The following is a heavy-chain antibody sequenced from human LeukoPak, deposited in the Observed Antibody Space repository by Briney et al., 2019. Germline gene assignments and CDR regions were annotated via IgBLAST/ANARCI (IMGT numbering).Heavy chain of an antibody. J-gene: IGHJ4*02. Sequence: PGGSLRLSCAASGFTFSSYSMNWVRQAPGKGLEWVSYISSSSSTIYYADSVKGRFTISRDNAKNSLYLQMNSLRDEDTAVYYCARGEGYYYDSSGDYWGQETLVTVSP. D-gene: IGHD3-22*01. CDR3: ARGEGYYYDSSGDY. CDR2: ISSSSSTI. CDR1: GFTFSSYS. V-gene: IGHV3-48*02.